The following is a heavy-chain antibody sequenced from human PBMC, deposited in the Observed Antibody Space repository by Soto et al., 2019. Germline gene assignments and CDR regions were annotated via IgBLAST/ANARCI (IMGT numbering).Heavy chain of an antibody. Sequence: QVQLQESGPGLVKPSQTLSLTCTVSGGSISSGGYYWSWIRQHPGKGLEWIGYIYYSGSTYYNPSLTVRVTLPVDTSKTQSSLRLRSVTAADTAVYYCARAGRTAMLLYFDYWGQGTLVTASS. V-gene: IGHV4-31*03. CDR2: IYYSGST. D-gene: IGHD5-18*01. J-gene: IGHJ4*02. CDR1: GGSISSGGYY. CDR3: ARAGRTAMLLYFDY.